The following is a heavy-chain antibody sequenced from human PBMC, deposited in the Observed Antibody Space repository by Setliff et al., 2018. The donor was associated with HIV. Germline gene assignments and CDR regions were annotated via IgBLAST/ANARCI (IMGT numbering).Heavy chain of an antibody. CDR1: GGSISTISSY. J-gene: IGHJ4*02. Sequence: PSETLSLTCTVSGGSISTISSYWGWIRQSPGKGLEWIANIYYRGNTYYNPSLKRRVTISVDTSKNQFSLKLDSVKGRFTISRDNAEDSLYLQMNSLRAEDTAVYYCARWGDTPTFYNFWSGYYFDYWGQGALVTVSS. D-gene: IGHD3-10*01. V-gene: IGHV4-39*07. CDR2: IYYRGNT. CDR3: AEDSLYLQMNSLRAEDTAVYYCARWGDTPTFYNFWSGYYFDY.